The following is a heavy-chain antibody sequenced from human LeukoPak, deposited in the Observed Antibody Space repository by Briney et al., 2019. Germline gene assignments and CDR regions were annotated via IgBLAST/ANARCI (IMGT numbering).Heavy chain of an antibody. J-gene: IGHJ4*02. V-gene: IGHV3-23*01. Sequence: GGSLRLSCTASGFTFSSYGMSWVRQAPGKGLEWVSGISGRDGSTYYADYVKGRLTISRDNSKNTLYLQMNSLRAEDTAIYYCAKSGLNRFDYWGQGTLVTVSS. CDR2: ISGRDGST. D-gene: IGHD2-15*01. CDR1: GFTFSSYG. CDR3: AKSGLNRFDY.